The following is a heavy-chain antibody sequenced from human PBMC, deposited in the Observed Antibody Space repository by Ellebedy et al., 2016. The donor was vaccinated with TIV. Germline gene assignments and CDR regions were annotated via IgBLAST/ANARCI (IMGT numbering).Heavy chain of an antibody. V-gene: IGHV4-30-4*01. D-gene: IGHD5-18*01. CDR3: ARAVDTAIVIYY. J-gene: IGHJ4*02. CDR1: GGSISSGEYF. CDR2: IYSRGNT. Sequence: LRLSCTVSGGSISSGEYFWSWIRQPPGRGLEWLGYIYSRGNTYYTPSLKSRVTISLDTSKNQFSLKLTSVTAADTAVYYCARAVDTAIVIYYWGQGTLVTVSS.